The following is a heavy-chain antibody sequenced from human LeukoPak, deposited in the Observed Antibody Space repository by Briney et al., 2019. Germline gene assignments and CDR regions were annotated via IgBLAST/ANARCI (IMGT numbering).Heavy chain of an antibody. CDR3: ARDLLTGYFDY. V-gene: IGHV3-48*02. Sequence: GGSLRLSCAASGFTFSTYNTNWVRQAPGKGLEWVSYISSSGSTKYYADSVKGRFTISRDNVKNSLFLQMNSLSDEDTAVYYCARDLLTGYFDYWGQGTLVTVSS. J-gene: IGHJ4*02. CDR1: GFTFSTYN. D-gene: IGHD3-9*01. CDR2: ISSSGSTK.